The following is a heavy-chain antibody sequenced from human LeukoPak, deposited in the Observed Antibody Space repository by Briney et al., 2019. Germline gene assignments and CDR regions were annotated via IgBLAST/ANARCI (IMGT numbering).Heavy chain of an antibody. CDR2: VNHHGRT. Sequence: SETLSLTCAVYGESLSDYPWSWIRHPPRNGLQWDGEVNHHGRTDNSPSLTRQVTTSVDTSKSKFYLTLTSVTAADTAVYFCARGHISMDPQIVWTGYYRTDWFDPWGQGTLVPVSS. CDR3: ARGHISMDPQIVWTGYYRTDWFDP. D-gene: IGHD3/OR15-3a*01. J-gene: IGHJ5*02. CDR1: GESLSDYP. V-gene: IGHV4-34*01.